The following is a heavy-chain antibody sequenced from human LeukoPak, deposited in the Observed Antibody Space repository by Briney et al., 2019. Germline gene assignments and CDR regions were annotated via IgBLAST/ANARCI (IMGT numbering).Heavy chain of an antibody. CDR3: ARGDAAMVIGFDY. CDR1: GYTFTGYY. V-gene: IGHV1-2*02. Sequence: GASVKVSCKASGYTFTGYYMHWVRQAPGQGLEWMGWINPNSGGTNYAQKFQGRVTITTDESTSTAYMELSSLRSEDTAVYYCARGDAAMVIGFDYWGQGTLVTVSS. CDR2: INPNSGGT. D-gene: IGHD5-18*01. J-gene: IGHJ4*02.